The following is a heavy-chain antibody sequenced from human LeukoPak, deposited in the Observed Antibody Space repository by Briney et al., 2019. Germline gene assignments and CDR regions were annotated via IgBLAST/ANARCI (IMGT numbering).Heavy chain of an antibody. CDR3: GRAFPSLRTSSAGDL. J-gene: IGHJ4*02. CDR1: GFTFSDYD. D-gene: IGHD3-16*01. V-gene: IGHV3-21*01. CDR2: ISYLSSHV. Sequence: GGSLRLSCSASGFTFSDYDMNWVRQAPGKGLEWVSSISYLSSHVYYGDSVKGRFSISRDNAKNSLYLQMNSLGAEDTATYYCGRAFPSLRTSSAGDLWGQGILVTVSS.